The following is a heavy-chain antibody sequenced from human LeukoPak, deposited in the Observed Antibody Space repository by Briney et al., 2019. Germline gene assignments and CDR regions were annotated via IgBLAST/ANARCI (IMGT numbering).Heavy chain of an antibody. Sequence: PGGSLRLSCAASGVSFNNYAMSWVRQSPGKGLEWFSAISDSSTTKYYAGSVKGRFTISRDNSKNTLYLQMNNLRAEDTAVYSCARGWVTKGFFDYWGLGTLVTVSS. D-gene: IGHD4-23*01. V-gene: IGHV3-23*01. CDR3: ARGWVTKGFFDY. CDR1: GVSFNNYA. CDR2: ISDSSTTK. J-gene: IGHJ4*02.